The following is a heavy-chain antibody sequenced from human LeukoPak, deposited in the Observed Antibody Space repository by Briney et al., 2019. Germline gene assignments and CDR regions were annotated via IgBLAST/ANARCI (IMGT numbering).Heavy chain of an antibody. CDR3: AGAWYYYDSSGYWPLDY. V-gene: IGHV1-69*13. D-gene: IGHD3-22*01. CDR2: IIPIFGTA. Sequence: SVKVSCKASGGTFSSYAISWVRQAPGQGLEWMGGIIPIFGTANYAQKFQGRVTITADESTSTAYMELSSLRSEDTAVYYCAGAWYYYDSSGYWPLDYWGQGTLVTVSS. CDR1: GGTFSSYA. J-gene: IGHJ4*02.